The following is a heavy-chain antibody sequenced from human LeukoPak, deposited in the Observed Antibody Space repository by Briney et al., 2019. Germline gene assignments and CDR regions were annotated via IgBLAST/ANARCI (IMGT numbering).Heavy chain of an antibody. Sequence: GESLRISCQGSGYWIAYHWICWVRQMAGKGVEWRGIIYPSGGDTRYSPSLKGQVTISTDKSISTAYLQGSSLQASDTAVFYCAGLPKSGAGLTWFDPWGQGTLVTVSS. D-gene: IGHD3-10*01. CDR3: AGLPKSGAGLTWFDP. V-gene: IGHV5-51*01. CDR1: GYWIAYHW. CDR2: IYPSGGDT. J-gene: IGHJ5*02.